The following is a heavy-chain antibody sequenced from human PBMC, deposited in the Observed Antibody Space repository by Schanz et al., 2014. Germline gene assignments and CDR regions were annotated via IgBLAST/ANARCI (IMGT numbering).Heavy chain of an antibody. CDR3: AKGSRSGSKVMDV. V-gene: IGHV3-23*04. D-gene: IGHD3-10*01. Sequence: EVQLVQSGGGLVQPGGSLRLSCAASGFTFSSYAMSWVRQAPGKGLEWVSLISDSGDTAYYADSVKGRFTISRDNFKGALYLQMSSLRAEDTALYYCAKGSRSGSKVMDVWGKGTTVTVSS. CDR2: ISDSGDTA. J-gene: IGHJ6*03. CDR1: GFTFSSYA.